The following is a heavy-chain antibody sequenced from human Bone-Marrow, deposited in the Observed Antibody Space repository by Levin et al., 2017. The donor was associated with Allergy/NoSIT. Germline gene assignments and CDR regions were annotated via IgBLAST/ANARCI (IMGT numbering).Heavy chain of an antibody. D-gene: IGHD4-17*01. CDR3: ARGGYGDYDRWCSS. V-gene: IGHV4-59*01. J-gene: IGHJ5*02. CDR1: GGSISSYY. Sequence: SETLSLTCTVSGGSISSYYWSWIRQPPGKGLEWIGYIYYSGTTNYNPSFKSRVTISVDTSENQFSLTLSSVTAADTAVYYCARGGYGDYDRWCSSWGQGTLVTVSS. CDR2: IYYSGTT.